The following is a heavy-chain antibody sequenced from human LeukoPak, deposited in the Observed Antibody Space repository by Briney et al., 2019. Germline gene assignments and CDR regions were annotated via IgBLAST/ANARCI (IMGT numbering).Heavy chain of an antibody. Sequence: GGSLRLSCAASGFTFSSYGMHWVRQAPGKGLEWVAVISYDGSNKYYADSVKGRFTISRDNSKNTLYLQMNSLRAEDTAVYYCARAMWGYFYYYMDVWGKGTTVTVSS. CDR3: ARAMWGYFYYYMDV. J-gene: IGHJ6*03. D-gene: IGHD3-16*01. CDR1: GFTFSSYG. CDR2: ISYDGSNK. V-gene: IGHV3-30*03.